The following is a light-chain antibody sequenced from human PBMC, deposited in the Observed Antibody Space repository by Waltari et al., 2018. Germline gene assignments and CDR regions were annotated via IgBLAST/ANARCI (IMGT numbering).Light chain of an antibody. CDR2: EVS. CDR3: MQSTQLPLA. Sequence: EIVMTQTPLSLSVTPGQPASISCRSSQSLLNIDGKTYLYWYVQKPGQPPQLLIHEVSNRFSGVPDRLSGSGSGTDFTLKISRVEAEDVGVYYGMQSTQLPLAFGQGTKVEIK. V-gene: IGKV2D-29*01. CDR1: QSLLNIDGKTY. J-gene: IGKJ1*01.